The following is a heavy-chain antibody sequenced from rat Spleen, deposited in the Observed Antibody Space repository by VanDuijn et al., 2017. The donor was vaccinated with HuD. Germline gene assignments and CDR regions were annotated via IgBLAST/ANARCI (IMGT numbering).Heavy chain of an antibody. Sequence: EVQLVESGGGLVQPGRSLKLSCAASGFTFSNYGMAWVRQTPTKGLEWVASISTGGGNTYYRDSVKGRFTISRDNAQNTLYLQMNSLRSEDTATYYCTRLLSGIGLFDYWGQGVMVTVSS. CDR1: GFTFSNYG. J-gene: IGHJ2*01. CDR3: TRLLSGIGLFDY. V-gene: IGHV5S13*01. D-gene: IGHD1-1*01. CDR2: ISTGGGNT.